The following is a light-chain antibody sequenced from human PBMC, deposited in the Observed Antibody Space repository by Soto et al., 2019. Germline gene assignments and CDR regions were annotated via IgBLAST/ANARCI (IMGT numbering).Light chain of an antibody. CDR2: GNI. V-gene: IGLV1-40*01. Sequence: QSVLTQPPSVSGAPGQTVTISCTGSSANIGAGFDVHWYQLLPGTAPKLLIYGNINRPSGVPDRFSASKSGTSASLAITGLQAEDEADYYCQSYDSGLTGHYVFGTGTKVTVL. J-gene: IGLJ1*01. CDR3: QSYDSGLTGHYV. CDR1: SANIGAGFD.